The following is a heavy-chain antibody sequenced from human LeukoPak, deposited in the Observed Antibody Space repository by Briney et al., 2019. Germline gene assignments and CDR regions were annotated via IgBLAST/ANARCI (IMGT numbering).Heavy chain of an antibody. CDR1: GFTFSSYS. CDR2: ISTSSSYI. CDR3: ARDLLGWELHYFDY. Sequence: GGSLRLSCAASGFTFSSYSTNWVRQAPGKGLEWVSSISTSSSYIYYADSVKGRFSISRDNAKNSLYLQMNSLRAEDTAVYYCARDLLGWELHYFDYWGQGTLVTVSS. J-gene: IGHJ4*02. V-gene: IGHV3-21*01. D-gene: IGHD1-26*01.